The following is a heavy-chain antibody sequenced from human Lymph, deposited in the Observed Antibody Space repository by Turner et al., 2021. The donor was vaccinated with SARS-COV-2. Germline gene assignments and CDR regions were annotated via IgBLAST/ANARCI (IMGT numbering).Heavy chain of an antibody. D-gene: IGHD3-10*01. J-gene: IGHJ6*02. V-gene: IGHV1-69*10. Sequence: QVQLVQSGAAVKKPGSSVKVSCKASGGTFSSYAISGVRQAPGRGLEGMGGIIHTLSIAIDAQKFQGRATITAEKSTSTAYMERSSLRSEDTAVFYCGRVVGGFGELGYYYYYGMDVWGQGTTVTVSS. CDR3: GRVVGGFGELGYYYYYGMDV. CDR2: IIHTLSIA. CDR1: GGTFSSYA.